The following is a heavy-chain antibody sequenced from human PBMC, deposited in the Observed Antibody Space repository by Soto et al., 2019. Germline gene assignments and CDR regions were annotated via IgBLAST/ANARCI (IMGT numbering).Heavy chain of an antibody. CDR1: GLTVSTNP. CDR2: IYTGGGT. V-gene: IGHV3-66*01. Sequence: EVQLVESGGGLVQPGGSLRLSCAASGLTVSTNPMSWVRQAPGKGLEWVSVIYTGGGTHYADSVKGRFTISRDNSKNTVNLQRHSRRPEDTAVYYCARDGSGHWGQGTLVTVSS. CDR3: ARDGSGH. J-gene: IGHJ4*02.